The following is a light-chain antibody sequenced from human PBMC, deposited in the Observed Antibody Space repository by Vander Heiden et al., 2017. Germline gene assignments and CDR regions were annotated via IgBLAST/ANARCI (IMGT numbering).Light chain of an antibody. Sequence: QPVLTQPPSVSAAPEPKVTISGSGSSSNIGNNYVSWYQQLPGTAPKLLIYDNNKRPSGIPDRFSGSKSGTSATLGITGLQTGDEADYYCGTWASSMSAGVFGGGTKLTVL. CDR2: DNN. CDR1: SSNIGNNY. CDR3: GTWASSMSAGV. V-gene: IGLV1-51*01. J-gene: IGLJ3*02.